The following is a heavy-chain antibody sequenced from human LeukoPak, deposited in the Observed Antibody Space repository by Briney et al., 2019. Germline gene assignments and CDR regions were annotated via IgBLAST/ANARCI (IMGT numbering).Heavy chain of an antibody. V-gene: IGHV1-18*01. J-gene: IGHJ4*02. CDR1: GYTFTSYG. D-gene: IGHD6-13*01. CDR3: ARASSSSSWYRSSPFDY. CDR2: ISAYNGNT. Sequence: ASVKVSCKASGYTFTSYGISWVRQAPGQGLEWMGWISAYNGNTNYAQKLQGRVTMTTDTSTSTAYMELRSLRSDDTAVYYCARASSSSSWYRSSPFDYWGQGTLVTVSS.